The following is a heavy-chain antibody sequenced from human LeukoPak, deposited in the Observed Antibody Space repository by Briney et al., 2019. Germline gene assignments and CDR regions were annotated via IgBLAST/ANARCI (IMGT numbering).Heavy chain of an antibody. CDR3: ARGPKTYYYDLGSYGVTRNNWFDP. J-gene: IGHJ5*02. CDR2: INHSGST. V-gene: IGHV4-4*02. Sequence: SETLSLTCAVSGGSISSSNWWSWVRQPPGKGLEWIGEINHSGSTNYNPSLKSRVTISVDTSKNQFSLKLSSVTAADTAVYYCARGPKTYYYDLGSYGVTRNNWFDPWGQGTLVTVSS. CDR1: GGSISSSNW. D-gene: IGHD3-10*01.